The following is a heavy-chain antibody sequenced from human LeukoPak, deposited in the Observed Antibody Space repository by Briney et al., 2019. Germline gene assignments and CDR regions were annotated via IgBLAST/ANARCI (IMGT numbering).Heavy chain of an antibody. CDR1: RYTFTSYA. CDR2: INTNTGNP. J-gene: IGHJ3*02. Sequence: ASVKVSCKASRYTFTSYAMNWVRQAPGQGREGMGWINTNTGNPTYAQGFTGRFVFSLGTSVSTAYLQISSLKAEDTAVYYCARVGYSGSYFSAFDIWGQGTMVTVSS. V-gene: IGHV7-4-1*02. CDR3: ARVGYSGSYFSAFDI. D-gene: IGHD1-26*01.